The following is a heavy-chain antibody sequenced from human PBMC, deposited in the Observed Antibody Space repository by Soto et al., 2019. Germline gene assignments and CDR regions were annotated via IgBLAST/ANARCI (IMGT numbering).Heavy chain of an antibody. Sequence: GGSLRLSCAASGFTFSSYWMSWVRQAPEKGLEWVANIKQDGNDLYFVDSVKGRFTISRDNAKNSLYLQMNSLRDEDTAVYYCARETYYYDSSGHPYYYYGMDVWGQGTTVTVSS. J-gene: IGHJ6*02. V-gene: IGHV3-7*01. CDR1: GFTFSSYW. CDR3: ARETYYYDSSGHPYYYYGMDV. CDR2: IKQDGNDL. D-gene: IGHD3-22*01.